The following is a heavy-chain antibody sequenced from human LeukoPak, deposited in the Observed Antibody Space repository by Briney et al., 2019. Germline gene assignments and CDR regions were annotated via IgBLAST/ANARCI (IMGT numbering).Heavy chain of an antibody. J-gene: IGHJ4*02. CDR3: ARVPDSSGSGDY. CDR2: IIPILGIA. Sequence: GASVKVSCKASGGTFSSYAISWVRQAPGQGLEWMGRIIPILGIANYAQKFQGRVTITADESTSTAYMELSSLRSEDTAVYYCARVPDSSGSGDYWGQGTLVTVSS. V-gene: IGHV1-69*04. D-gene: IGHD3-22*01. CDR1: GGTFSSYA.